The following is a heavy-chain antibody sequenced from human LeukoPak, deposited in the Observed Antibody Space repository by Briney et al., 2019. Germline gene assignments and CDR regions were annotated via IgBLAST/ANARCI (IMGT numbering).Heavy chain of an antibody. J-gene: IGHJ6*03. D-gene: IGHD6-13*01. CDR3: ARLGDSSSTRNYYYYYMDV. CDR2: IYTSGST. V-gene: IGHV4-4*09. Sequence: PSETLSLTCTVSGGSISSYYWGWIRQPPGKGLEWIGYIYTSGSTNYNPSLKSRVTISVDTSKNQFSLKLSSVTAADTAVYYCARLGDSSSTRNYYYYYMDVWGKGTTVTVSS. CDR1: GGSISSYY.